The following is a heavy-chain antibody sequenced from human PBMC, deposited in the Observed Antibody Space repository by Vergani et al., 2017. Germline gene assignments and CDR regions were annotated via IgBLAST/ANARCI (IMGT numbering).Heavy chain of an antibody. CDR3: ARTIRDGYNSY. D-gene: IGHD5-24*01. J-gene: IGHJ4*02. V-gene: IGHV4-30-4*01. CDR1: GGSISSGDYY. CDR2: IYYSGST. Sequence: QVQLQESGPGLVKPSQTLSLTCTVSGGSISSGDYYWSWIRQPPGKGLEWIGCIYYSGSTYYHPSLKSRVTISVDTSKNQFSLKLSSVTAAETAVYYCARTIRDGYNSYWGQGTLVTVSS.